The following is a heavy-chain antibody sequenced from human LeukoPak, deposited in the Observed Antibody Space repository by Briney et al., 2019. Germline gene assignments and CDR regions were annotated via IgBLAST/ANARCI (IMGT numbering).Heavy chain of an antibody. V-gene: IGHV3-30*02. J-gene: IGHJ6*03. CDR2: IRYDGRNK. CDR3: AKGVKGQWLVPDYYYYMDV. Sequence: PGGSLRLSCAASGFTFSNYWMTWFRQTPGKGLEWVAFIRYDGRNKYYADSVKGRFTISRDNSKNTLYLQMNSLRAEGTAVYYCAKGVKGQWLVPDYYYYMDVWGKGTTVTISS. D-gene: IGHD6-19*01. CDR1: GFTFSNYW.